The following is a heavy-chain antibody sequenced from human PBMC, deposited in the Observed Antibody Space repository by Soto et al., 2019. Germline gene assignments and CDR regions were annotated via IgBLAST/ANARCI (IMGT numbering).Heavy chain of an antibody. CDR1: EFSLSSCGVA. J-gene: IGHJ5*02. Sequence: GPTLVYPTQTRTLTCTSSEFSLSSCGVAVGWIRQRPAKAMEWLALLYWNGDKRYSPSLKSRLTITKDTSENQVVLTMTNLDPADTATYYCAHSAYYYDSSGFRRSWFDPWGQ. D-gene: IGHD3-22*01. CDR2: LYWNGDK. CDR3: AHSAYYYDSSGFRRSWFDP. V-gene: IGHV2-5*01.